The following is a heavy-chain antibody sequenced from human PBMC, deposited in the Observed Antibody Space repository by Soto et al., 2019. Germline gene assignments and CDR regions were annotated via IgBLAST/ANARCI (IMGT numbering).Heavy chain of an antibody. J-gene: IGHJ4*02. Sequence: GSLRLSCAASGFTFSSYSMNWVRQAPGKGLEWVAVISNSRSNKYYADSVKGRFTIPRDNSKNTLYLQMNSLRAEDTAVYYCAKDSSGSYWGQGTLVTVSS. CDR3: AKDSSGSY. V-gene: IGHV3-21*01. CDR1: GFTFSSYS. CDR2: ISNSRSNK. D-gene: IGHD1-26*01.